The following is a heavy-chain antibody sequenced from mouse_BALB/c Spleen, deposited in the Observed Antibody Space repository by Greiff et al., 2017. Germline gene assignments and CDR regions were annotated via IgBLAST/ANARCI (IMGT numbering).Heavy chain of an antibody. Sequence: VQLKESGPSLVKPSQTLSLTCSVTGDSITSGYWNWIRKFPGNKLEYMGYISYSGSTYYNPSLKSRISITRDTSKNQYYLQLNSVTTEDTATYYCARYYGPYYYAMDYWGQGTSVTVSS. CDR2: ISYSGST. CDR3: ARYYGPYYYAMDY. CDR1: GDSITSGY. D-gene: IGHD1-2*01. J-gene: IGHJ4*01. V-gene: IGHV3-8*02.